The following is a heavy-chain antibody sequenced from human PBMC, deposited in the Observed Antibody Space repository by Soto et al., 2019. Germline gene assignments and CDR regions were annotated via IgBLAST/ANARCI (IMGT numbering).Heavy chain of an antibody. J-gene: IGHJ4*02. V-gene: IGHV3-48*02. CDR3: ARESVKVPAAMDPFDY. Sequence: VQLVESGGGLVQPGGSLRLSCAASGFTFSSYSMNWVRQAPGKGLEWVSYISSSSSTIYYADSVKGRFTISRDNAKNSLYLQMNSLRDEDTAVYYCARESVKVPAAMDPFDYWGQGTLVTVSS. CDR2: ISSSSSTI. D-gene: IGHD2-2*01. CDR1: GFTFSSYS.